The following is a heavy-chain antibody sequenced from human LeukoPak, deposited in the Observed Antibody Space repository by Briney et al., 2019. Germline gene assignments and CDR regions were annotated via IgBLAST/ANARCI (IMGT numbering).Heavy chain of an antibody. J-gene: IGHJ4*02. D-gene: IGHD3-22*01. Sequence: GGSLRLSCAASGFIFSSYEMTWVRQAPGKGPEWVSYISSGGGRTIYYADSVKGRFTISRDNAKNSLYLQMNSLRTEDTAVYYCARESDSGGYRFDYWGQGSLVTVSS. V-gene: IGHV3-48*03. CDR3: ARESDSGGYRFDY. CDR1: GFIFSSYE. CDR2: ISSGGGRTI.